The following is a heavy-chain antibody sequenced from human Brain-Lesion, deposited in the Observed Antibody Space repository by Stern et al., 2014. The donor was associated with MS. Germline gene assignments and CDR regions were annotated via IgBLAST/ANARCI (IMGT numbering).Heavy chain of an antibody. Sequence: VQLVESGPGLVKPSETLSLTCTVSGGSFNHYYWSWVRQPPGKGLEWIGYIHYSGSTNYNPSLQSRVTISLETAKNQFSLELSTVTTADTAVYFCARVGGYRGYERYSLVDYYYGMDVWGQGTTVAVSS. CDR2: IHYSGST. V-gene: IGHV4-59*01. CDR1: GGSFNHYY. J-gene: IGHJ6*02. CDR3: ARVGGYRGYERYSLVDYYYGMDV. D-gene: IGHD5-12*01.